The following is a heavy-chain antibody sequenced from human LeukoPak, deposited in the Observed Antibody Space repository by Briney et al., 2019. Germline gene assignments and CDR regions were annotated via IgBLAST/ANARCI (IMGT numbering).Heavy chain of an antibody. CDR2: IYYSGST. Sequence: PSETLSLTCTVSGGSISSSSYYWGWIRQPPGKGLEWIGYIYYSGSTNYNPSLKSRVTISVDTSKNQFSLKLSSVTAADTAVYYCARELYYYDSSGYFRGYYFDYWGQGTLVTVSS. CDR3: ARELYYYDSSGYFRGYYFDY. V-gene: IGHV4-61*01. J-gene: IGHJ4*02. CDR1: GGSISSSSYY. D-gene: IGHD3-22*01.